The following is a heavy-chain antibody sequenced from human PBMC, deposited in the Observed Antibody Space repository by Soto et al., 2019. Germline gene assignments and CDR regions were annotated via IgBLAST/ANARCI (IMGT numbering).Heavy chain of an antibody. D-gene: IGHD3-9*01. Sequence: GGSLRLSCAASGFTVSGNYMSWVRQAPGKGLEWVSVIYNGGGTYYADSVKGRFTISRDNSKNTLYLQMNSLRTEDTAVYYCAKDWAYYDILTGYSPMDVWGKGTTVTVSS. CDR1: GFTVSGNY. CDR2: IYNGGGT. CDR3: AKDWAYYDILTGYSPMDV. J-gene: IGHJ6*03. V-gene: IGHV3-53*01.